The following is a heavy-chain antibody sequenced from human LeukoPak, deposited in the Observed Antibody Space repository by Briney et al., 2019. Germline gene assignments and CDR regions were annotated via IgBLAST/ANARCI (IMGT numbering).Heavy chain of an antibody. J-gene: IGHJ4*02. CDR2: IKQDGSEK. D-gene: IGHD3-3*01. CDR3: ARGPSYYDFWSGYSLDY. Sequence: PGGSLRLSCAASGFTFSSYWMSWVRQAPGKGLGWVANIKQDGSEKYYVDPVKGRFTISRDNAKNSLYLQMNSLRAEDTAVYYCARGPSYYDFWSGYSLDYWGQGTLVTVSS. V-gene: IGHV3-7*01. CDR1: GFTFSSYW.